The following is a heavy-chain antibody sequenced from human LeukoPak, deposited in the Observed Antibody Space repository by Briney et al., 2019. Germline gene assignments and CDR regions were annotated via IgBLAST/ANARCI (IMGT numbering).Heavy chain of an antibody. J-gene: IGHJ6*02. Sequence: GSLRLSCAASGFTFSSYWMNWVRQAPGKGLVWVSRIASDGSSTTYADSVKGRFSISRDNAKNTLYLQMNSLRVEDTAVYYCAKTGDYYYYGMDVWGQGTTVTVSS. V-gene: IGHV3-74*01. CDR1: GFTFSSYW. CDR2: IASDGSST. D-gene: IGHD2-21*01. CDR3: AKTGDYYYYGMDV.